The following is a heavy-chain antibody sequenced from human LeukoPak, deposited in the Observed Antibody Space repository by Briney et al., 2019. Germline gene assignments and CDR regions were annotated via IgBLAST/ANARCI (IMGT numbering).Heavy chain of an antibody. Sequence: GASVKVSCTASGYTFTSYYMHWVRQAPGQGLEWMGVINPSGGSRNYAQKFQGRATMTRETTTSTVHMLLSSRRSEAAAVYYVARYLGSKRVVYCGGGCYIGYFDLWGSGTLVTVS. V-gene: IGHV1-46*01. CDR3: ARYLGSKRVVYCGGGCYIGYFDL. J-gene: IGHJ2*01. CDR2: INPSGGSR. CDR1: GYTFTSYY. D-gene: IGHD2-21*02.